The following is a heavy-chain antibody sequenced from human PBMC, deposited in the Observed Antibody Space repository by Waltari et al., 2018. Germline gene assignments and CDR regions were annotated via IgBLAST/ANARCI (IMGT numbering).Heavy chain of an antibody. V-gene: IGHV3-33*06. J-gene: IGHJ4*02. CDR1: GLTFRNFG. Sequence: QVQLVESGGGVVQPGRCLSLSWAASGLTFRNFGMHWVRQAPGKGLEWVALVWFDGSQQYYADSVRGRFTISRDNSKRVLYLDMGSLRADDTAIYYCAKDAFGNTYLDYWGQGTLVTVSS. CDR2: VWFDGSQQ. CDR3: AKDAFGNTYLDY. D-gene: IGHD3-10*01.